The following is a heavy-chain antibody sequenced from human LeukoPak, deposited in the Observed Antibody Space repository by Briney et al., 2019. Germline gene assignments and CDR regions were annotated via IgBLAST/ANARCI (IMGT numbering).Heavy chain of an antibody. Sequence: SSVKVSCKASGGTFSSYAISWVRQAPGQGLEWMGRIIPILGIANYAQKFQGRVTITADKSTSTAYMELSSLRSEDTAVYYCAKTTIVGVTVDPFDIWGQGTMVTVSS. CDR1: GGTFSSYA. CDR3: AKTTIVGVTVDPFDI. D-gene: IGHD1-26*01. CDR2: IIPILGIA. J-gene: IGHJ3*02. V-gene: IGHV1-69*04.